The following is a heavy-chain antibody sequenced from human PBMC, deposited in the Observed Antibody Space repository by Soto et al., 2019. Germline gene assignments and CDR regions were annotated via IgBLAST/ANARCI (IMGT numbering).Heavy chain of an antibody. J-gene: IGHJ5*02. CDR2: ISGSGFKK. D-gene: IGHD1-26*01. CDR1: GFIFENFG. Sequence: GSXILSCAASGFIFENFGMSWVRQAPGKWLEWISSISGSGFKKYYADSVKGRFTISRDNSKSTVYLELNNLSAEDTAVYHCAKNQGVELVPLATVDWFDPWGQGSVVTVSS. V-gene: IGHV3-23*01. CDR3: AKNQGVELVPLATVDWFDP.